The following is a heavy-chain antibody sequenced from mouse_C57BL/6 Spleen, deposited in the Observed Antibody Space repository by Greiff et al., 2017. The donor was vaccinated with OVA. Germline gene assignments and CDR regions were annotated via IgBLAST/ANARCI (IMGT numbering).Heavy chain of an antibody. CDR3: ARRSLDDYDGSWFAY. J-gene: IGHJ3*01. V-gene: IGHV1-50*01. CDR2: IDPSDSYT. Sequence: VQLQQPGAELVKPGASVKLSCKASGYTFTSYWMQWVKRRPGQGLEWIGEIDPSDSYTNYTPQFKGKATLTVDTSSSTAYMQLSSLTSEDSAVYYCARRSLDDYDGSWFAYWGQGTLVTVSA. D-gene: IGHD2-4*01. CDR1: GYTFTSYW.